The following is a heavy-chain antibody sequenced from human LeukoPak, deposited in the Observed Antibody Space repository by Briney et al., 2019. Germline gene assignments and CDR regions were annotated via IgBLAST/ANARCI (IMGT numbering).Heavy chain of an antibody. CDR3: AKGYYFDILSGYSSLDS. D-gene: IGHD3-9*01. Sequence: GGSLRLSCAASGFTFSSYGVHWVRQAPGKGLEWVAFIRYDGSNKYYADSVKGRFTISRDDSKNTLYLQMNSLRAEDTAAYYCAKGYYFDILSGYSSLDSWGQGTPVTVSS. V-gene: IGHV3-30*02. CDR2: IRYDGSNK. CDR1: GFTFSSYG. J-gene: IGHJ4*02.